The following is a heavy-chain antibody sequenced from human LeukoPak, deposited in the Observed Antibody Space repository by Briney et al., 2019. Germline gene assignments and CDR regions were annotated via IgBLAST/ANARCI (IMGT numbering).Heavy chain of an antibody. CDR2: ISGSGGST. J-gene: IGHJ3*02. D-gene: IGHD3-10*01. CDR1: GFTFSSYW. CDR3: AKQYYYGSGSYDWAFVI. Sequence: QTGGSLRLSCAASGFTFSSYWMHWVRQAPGKGLEWVSAISGSGGSTYYADSVKGRFTIPRDNSKKTLNLQMNSLRAEDTAVYYCAKQYYYGSGSYDWAFVIWGQGTMVTVSS. V-gene: IGHV3-23*01.